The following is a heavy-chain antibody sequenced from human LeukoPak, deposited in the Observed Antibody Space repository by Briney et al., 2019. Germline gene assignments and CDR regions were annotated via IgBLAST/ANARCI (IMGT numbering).Heavy chain of an antibody. J-gene: IGHJ4*02. V-gene: IGHV3-30*02. CDR2: IRYDGSNK. CDR3: ARGVEPLAANTLAY. D-gene: IGHD1-14*01. CDR1: GFTFSNYG. Sequence: GGSLRLSCAASGFTFSNYGIHWVRQAPGKGLEGVAFIRYDGSNKFYADSVKGRFTISRDNSKNTLYLQMNSLSPDDTAVYYCARGVEPLAANTLAYWGQGTLVTVSS.